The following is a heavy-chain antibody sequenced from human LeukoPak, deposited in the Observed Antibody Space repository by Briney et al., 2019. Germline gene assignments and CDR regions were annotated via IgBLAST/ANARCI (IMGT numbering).Heavy chain of an antibody. CDR2: IVVGSGNT. V-gene: IGHV1-58*02. J-gene: IGHJ5*02. D-gene: IGHD4-17*01. CDR3: AADGETTVTT. Sequence: SVKVSCKASRFTFTSSAMQWVRQARGQRLEWIGWIVVGSGNTNYAQKLQERVTITRDMSTSTAYMELSSLRSEDTAVYYCAADGETTVTTWGQGTLVTVSS. CDR1: RFTFTSSA.